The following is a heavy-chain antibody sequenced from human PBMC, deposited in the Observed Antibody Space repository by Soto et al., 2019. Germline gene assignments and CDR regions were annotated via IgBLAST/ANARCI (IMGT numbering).Heavy chain of an antibody. Sequence: QVQLVQSGAEVKKPGSSVKVSCKASGGTFSSYTISWVRQAPGQGLEWVGRIIPILGIANYAQKFQGRVTITADKSTSTAYMELSSLRSEDTAVYYCARATYSRTTYYYYYMDVWGKGTTVTVSS. V-gene: IGHV1-69*02. CDR1: GGTFSSYT. D-gene: IGHD6-13*01. CDR2: IIPILGIA. J-gene: IGHJ6*03. CDR3: ARATYSRTTYYYYYMDV.